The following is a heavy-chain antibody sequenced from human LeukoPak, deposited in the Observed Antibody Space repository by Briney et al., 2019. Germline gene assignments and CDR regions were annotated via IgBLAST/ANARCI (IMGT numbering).Heavy chain of an antibody. Sequence: ASVKVSCKASGYTFTGYYMHWVRQAPGQGLEWMGWINPNSGGTNYAQKFQGRVTMTRDTSISTAYMELSRLRSDDTAVYYCARAKSWFGELFYWFDPWGQGTLVTVSS. CDR2: INPNSGGT. V-gene: IGHV1-2*02. J-gene: IGHJ5*02. CDR3: ARAKSWFGELFYWFDP. CDR1: GYTFTGYY. D-gene: IGHD3-10*01.